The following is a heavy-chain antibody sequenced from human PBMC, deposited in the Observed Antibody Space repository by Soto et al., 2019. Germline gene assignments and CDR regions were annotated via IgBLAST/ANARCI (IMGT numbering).Heavy chain of an antibody. CDR3: ARDPQIFDC. Sequence: QVQLVQSGAEVKKPGASVKVSCKASGYTFTSYGISWVRQAPGQGLEWMGWISAYNGNTKYAQKFQGRVTMTTDTSTGTAYMELRSLRSGDRAVYCCARDPQIFDCWGQGTLVTVSS. V-gene: IGHV1-18*04. J-gene: IGHJ4*02. CDR2: ISAYNGNT. CDR1: GYTFTSYG.